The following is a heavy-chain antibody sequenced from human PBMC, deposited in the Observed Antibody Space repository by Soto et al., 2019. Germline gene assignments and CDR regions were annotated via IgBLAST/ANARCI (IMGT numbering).Heavy chain of an antibody. Sequence: QVQLQESGPGLVEPSQTLSLTCTVSGGSISSGGYDWSWIRQPPGKDLEWIGHIYNSGHTYSNPSLKSRVTISVDPSKNQFSLKLSSVTAADTAVYYCARGPSGDKVDYWGQGTLVTVSS. CDR1: GGSISSGGYD. CDR2: IYNSGHT. D-gene: IGHD1-26*01. CDR3: ARGPSGDKVDY. J-gene: IGHJ4*02. V-gene: IGHV4-30-4*01.